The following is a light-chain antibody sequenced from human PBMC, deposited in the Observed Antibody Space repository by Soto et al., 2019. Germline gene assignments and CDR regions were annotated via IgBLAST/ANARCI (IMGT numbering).Light chain of an antibody. CDR1: QSFDNN. J-gene: IGKJ1*01. CDR2: AAS. CDR3: QQYNDWPWT. Sequence: EIVMTQSPAILSLSPGERVNLSCWASQSFDNNLVWYQQRAGQSPRLLIYAASVRANDITARFSGSGSGTEFTLTISSLQPEDFAMYYCQQYNDWPWTFGQGTKVDI. V-gene: IGKV3D-15*01.